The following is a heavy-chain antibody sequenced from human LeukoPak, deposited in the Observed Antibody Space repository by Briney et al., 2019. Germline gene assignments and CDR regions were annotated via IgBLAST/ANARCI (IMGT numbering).Heavy chain of an antibody. CDR3: ARDRGNQRGYYYYYMDV. CDR1: GSTFSSYG. CDR2: IRYDGSNK. V-gene: IGHV3-30*02. D-gene: IGHD1-14*01. Sequence: GGSLRLSCAASGSTFSSYGMHWVRQAPGKGLEWVAFIRYDGSNKYYADSVKGRFTISRDNSKNTLYLQMNSLRAEDTAVYYCARDRGNQRGYYYYYMDVWGKGTTVTVSS. J-gene: IGHJ6*03.